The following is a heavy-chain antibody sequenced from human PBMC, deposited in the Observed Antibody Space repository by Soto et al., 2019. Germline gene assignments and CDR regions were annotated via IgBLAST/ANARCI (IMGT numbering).Heavy chain of an antibody. CDR3: ARYYYDSSGYYFNWFDP. V-gene: IGHV4-30-4*01. CDR2: IYYSGST. J-gene: IGHJ5*02. CDR1: GGSISSGDYY. D-gene: IGHD3-22*01. Sequence: SETLSLTCTVSGGSISSGDYYWSWIRQPPGKGLEWIGYIYYSGSTYYNPSLKSRVTISVDTSKNQFSLKLSSVTAADTAVYYCARYYYDSSGYYFNWFDPWGQGTLVTVSS.